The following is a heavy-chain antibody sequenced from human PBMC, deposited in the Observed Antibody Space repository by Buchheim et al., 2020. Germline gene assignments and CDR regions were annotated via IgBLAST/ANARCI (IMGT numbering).Heavy chain of an antibody. J-gene: IGHJ2*01. CDR1: GFTFSSSW. V-gene: IGHV3-7*01. CDR2: INQDGGEK. CDR3: AKLMRGPWNFDL. D-gene: IGHD2-8*01. Sequence: EVQLVESGGGLVQPGGSLRLSCVASGFTFSSSWMSWVRQVPGKGLEWVANINQDGGEKSYVTSVKGRLTISRDKGKNSVYLQLSSLRVEDTAVYYCAKLMRGPWNFDLWGRGTL.